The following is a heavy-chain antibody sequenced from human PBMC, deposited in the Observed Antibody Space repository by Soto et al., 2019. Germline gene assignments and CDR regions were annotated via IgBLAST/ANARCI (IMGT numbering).Heavy chain of an antibody. J-gene: IGHJ4*02. CDR2: IGAGYGT. V-gene: IGHV3-23*01. CDR1: GFTFGSHA. Sequence: GGSLRLSCAASGFTFGSHAMSWVRQAPGKGLEWVSSIGAGYGTYYADSVKGRFTISRDNSKNTLYLQMNSLRAEDTAIYYCATPYSSSWFSPFDYWGQGSLVTSPQ. CDR3: ATPYSSSWFSPFDY. D-gene: IGHD6-13*01.